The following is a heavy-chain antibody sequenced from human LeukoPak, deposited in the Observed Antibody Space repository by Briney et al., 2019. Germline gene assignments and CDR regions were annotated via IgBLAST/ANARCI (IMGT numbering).Heavy chain of an antibody. J-gene: IGHJ4*02. D-gene: IGHD7-27*01. Sequence: SVKVSCKASGGTFSSYAISWVRQAPGQGLEWMGGIIPIFGTANYAQKFQGRVTITADESTSTAYMELSSLRSEDMAVYYCASNPPRTGDFNSWGQGALVTVSS. CDR1: GGTFSSYA. V-gene: IGHV1-69*13. CDR2: IIPIFGTA. CDR3: ASNPPRTGDFNS.